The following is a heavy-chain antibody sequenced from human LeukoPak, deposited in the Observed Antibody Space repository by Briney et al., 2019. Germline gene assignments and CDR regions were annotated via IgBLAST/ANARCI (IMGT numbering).Heavy chain of an antibody. J-gene: IGHJ4*02. Sequence: RPGGSLRLSCAASGFTFSSYGMSWVRQAPGKGLEWVSAISISGVSTYYADSVKGRLTISRDNSKNTLYLQMNSLRAEDTAIYYCASQWLLPPSQLDYWGQGTLVTVSS. CDR2: ISISGVST. CDR3: ASQWLLPPSQLDY. CDR1: GFTFSSYG. V-gene: IGHV3-23*01. D-gene: IGHD6-19*01.